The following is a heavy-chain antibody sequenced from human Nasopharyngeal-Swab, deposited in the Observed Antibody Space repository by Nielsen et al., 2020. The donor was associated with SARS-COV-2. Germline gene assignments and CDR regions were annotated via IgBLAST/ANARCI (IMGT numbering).Heavy chain of an antibody. CDR2: IRSKAYGGTT. CDR1: GFTSDDYA. D-gene: IGHD3-10*01. Sequence: GGSLRLSCTASGFTSDDYAMSWVRQAPGKGLEWVGFIRSKAYGGTTEYAASVKGRFTISRDDSKSIAYLQMNSLKTEDTAVYYCTRYYGSGSYYSGFFDYWGQGTLVTVSS. J-gene: IGHJ4*02. V-gene: IGHV3-49*04. CDR3: TRYYGSGSYYSGFFDY.